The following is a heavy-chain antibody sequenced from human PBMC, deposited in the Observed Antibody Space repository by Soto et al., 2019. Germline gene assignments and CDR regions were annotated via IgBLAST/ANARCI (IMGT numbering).Heavy chain of an antibody. Sequence: QITLKESGPTLVKPTQTLTLTCTFSGFSLSTSGVGVGWIRQPPGKALEWLALIYWDDDKRYSPSLKSRLTLXKXTSKNQVVLTMTNMDPVDTATYYCAHNIIYYYGMDVWGQGTTVTVSS. V-gene: IGHV2-5*02. CDR2: IYWDDDK. CDR1: GFSLSTSGVG. CDR3: AHNIIYYYGMDV. J-gene: IGHJ6*02.